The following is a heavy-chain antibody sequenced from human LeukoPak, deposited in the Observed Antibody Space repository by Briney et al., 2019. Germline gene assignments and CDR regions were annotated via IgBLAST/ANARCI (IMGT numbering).Heavy chain of an antibody. D-gene: IGHD6-13*01. CDR1: GLTFSAYG. CDR3: ASAAGAFDH. J-gene: IGHJ3*01. CDR2: IWSDGSNK. Sequence: GGSLRLSCAASGLTFSAYGMHWVRQAPGKGLEGVAVIWSDGSNKYYAESVRGRFTISRDNSKNTMYLQMNSLIIEDTAVYYCASAAGAFDHWGQGTMITVSS. V-gene: IGHV3-33*01.